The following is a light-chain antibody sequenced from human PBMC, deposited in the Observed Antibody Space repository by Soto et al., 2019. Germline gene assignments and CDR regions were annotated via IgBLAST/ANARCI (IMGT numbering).Light chain of an antibody. CDR1: SSDVGENNY. CDR2: EVS. V-gene: IGLV2-14*01. J-gene: IGLJ1*01. Sequence: SVLTQPASVSGSPGQSITISCTGTSSDVGENNYVSWYQQHPGKAPKLMIYEVSNRPSGISNRFSGSKSASTASLTISGLQAEDEADYYCSSYTSSSTLVFGTGTKVTVL. CDR3: SSYTSSSTLV.